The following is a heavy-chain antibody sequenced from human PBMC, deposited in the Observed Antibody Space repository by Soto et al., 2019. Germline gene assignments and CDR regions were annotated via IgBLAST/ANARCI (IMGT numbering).Heavy chain of an antibody. Sequence: PSETLSLTCTVSGGSISSISYYWGWIRQPPGKGLEWIGSIYYSGSTYYNQSLKSRVTISVDTSKNQLSLKLSSVTAADTAVYYCARHFIMITFGGVIVNYFDYWGQGTLVTV. D-gene: IGHD3-16*02. CDR3: ARHFIMITFGGVIVNYFDY. CDR2: IYYSGST. J-gene: IGHJ4*02. CDR1: GGSISSISYY. V-gene: IGHV4-39*01.